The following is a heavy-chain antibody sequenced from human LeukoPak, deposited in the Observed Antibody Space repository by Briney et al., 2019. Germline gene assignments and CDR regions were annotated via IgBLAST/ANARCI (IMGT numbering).Heavy chain of an antibody. CDR3: ARRGESSSWYPIDY. Sequence: GGSLKISFKGSGYRFTSYWIGWGRPMPGKGLGWMGIIYPGDSDTRYSPSFQGQVTISADKSISTAYLQWSSLKASDTAMYYCARRGESSSWYPIDYWGQGTLVTVSS. CDR1: GYRFTSYW. V-gene: IGHV5-51*01. D-gene: IGHD6-13*01. CDR2: IYPGDSDT. J-gene: IGHJ4*02.